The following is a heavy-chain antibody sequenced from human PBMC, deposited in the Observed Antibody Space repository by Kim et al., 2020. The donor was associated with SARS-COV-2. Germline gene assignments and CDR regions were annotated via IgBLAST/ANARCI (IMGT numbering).Heavy chain of an antibody. V-gene: IGHV4-34*01. D-gene: IGHD3-10*01. Sequence: SETLSLTCAVYGGSFSGYYWSWIRQPPGKGLEWIGEINHSGSTNYNPSLKSRVTISVDTSKNQFSLKLSSVTAADTAVYYCARGLSYYYGSGSLPEGHW. CDR3: ARGLSYYYGSGSLPEGH. CDR2: INHSGST. J-gene: IGHJ1*01. CDR1: GGSFSGYY.